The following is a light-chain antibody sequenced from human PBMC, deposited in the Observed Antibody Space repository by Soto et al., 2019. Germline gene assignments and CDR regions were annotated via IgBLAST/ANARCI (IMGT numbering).Light chain of an antibody. CDR2: DNN. CDR1: RSNIGNNY. V-gene: IGLV1-51*01. CDR3: GTWDSSLSAVV. Sequence: QSVLTQPPSVSAAPGQKVTISCSGSRSNIGNNYVSWYQQLPKTAPKLLIYDNNQRPSGIPDRFSGSKSGTSATLGITGLQTGDEADYYCGTWDSSLSAVVFGGGTKLTVL. J-gene: IGLJ2*01.